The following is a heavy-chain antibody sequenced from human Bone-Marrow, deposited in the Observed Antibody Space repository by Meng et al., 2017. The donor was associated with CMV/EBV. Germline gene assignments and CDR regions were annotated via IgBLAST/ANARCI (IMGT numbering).Heavy chain of an antibody. CDR2: ISSSSSYI. V-gene: IGHV3-21*04. Sequence: GGSLRLSCAASGFTFSDYSMNWVRQAPGKGLEWVSSISSSSSYIYYADSVKGRFTISRDNSKNTLYLQMNSLRAEDTAVYYCARDRGDLMYYFDLWGQGSLVTVSS. CDR3: ARDRGDLMYYFDL. D-gene: IGHD3-10*01. CDR1: GFTFSDYS. J-gene: IGHJ4*02.